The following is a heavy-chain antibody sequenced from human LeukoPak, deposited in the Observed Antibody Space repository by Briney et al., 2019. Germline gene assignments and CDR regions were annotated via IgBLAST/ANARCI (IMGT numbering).Heavy chain of an antibody. CDR3: TTGESMVGSTIHIRWAD. D-gene: IGHD1-26*01. Sequence: GGSLRLSCTASGFTFSNAWMTWVRQAPGKGLEWVGRIKSKTAGGTIDYAAPVKGRFTISRDDSKNTLYLQMNSLKTEDTAVYYCTTGESMVGSTIHIRWADWGQGTLVTVSS. CDR2: IKSKTAGGTI. V-gene: IGHV3-15*01. CDR1: GFTFSNAW. J-gene: IGHJ4*02.